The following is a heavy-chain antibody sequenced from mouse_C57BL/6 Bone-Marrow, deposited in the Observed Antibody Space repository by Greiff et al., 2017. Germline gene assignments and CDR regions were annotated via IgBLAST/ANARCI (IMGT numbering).Heavy chain of an antibody. D-gene: IGHD2-4*01. J-gene: IGHJ2*01. Sequence: VQLQQPGAELVKPGASVKLSCKASGYTFTSYWMHWVKQRPGQGLEWIGMIHPNSGSTNYNEKFKSKATLTVDKSSSTAYIQLSSLTSEDSAVYYCGGMIRFDYWGQGTTLTVSS. V-gene: IGHV1-64*01. CDR1: GYTFTSYW. CDR2: IHPNSGST. CDR3: GGMIRFDY.